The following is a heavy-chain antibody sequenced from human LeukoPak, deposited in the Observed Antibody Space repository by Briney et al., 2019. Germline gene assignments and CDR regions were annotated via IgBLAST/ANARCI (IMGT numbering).Heavy chain of an antibody. D-gene: IGHD1-7*01. CDR2: IYYYGST. CDR1: GDSVTSSSYS. CDR3: ARDGTTPKGYYFDY. Sequence: SETLSLTCTVSGDSVTSSSYSWGWIRQSPGKGLEWIGTIYYYGSTNYNPSLKSRVTISVDTSKNQFSLKLSSVTAADTAVYYCARDGTTPKGYYFDYWGQGTLVTVSS. V-gene: IGHV4-39*07. J-gene: IGHJ4*02.